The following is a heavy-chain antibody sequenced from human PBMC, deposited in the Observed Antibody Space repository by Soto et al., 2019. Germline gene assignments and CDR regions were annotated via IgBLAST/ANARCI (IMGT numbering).Heavy chain of an antibody. V-gene: IGHV3-23*01. CDR3: AKDRYGDYGGIDY. D-gene: IGHD4-17*01. CDR2: ITGSGGST. CDR1: GFTFSTYA. Sequence: EVQLLESGGGLVQPGGSLRLSCAASGFTFSTYAMIWVRQAPGKGLEWVSVITGSGGSTYYADSVKGRFTISSDTSKNTLFLQMNSRRAEDTAVYYCAKDRYGDYGGIDYWGQGTMVTVSS. J-gene: IGHJ4*02.